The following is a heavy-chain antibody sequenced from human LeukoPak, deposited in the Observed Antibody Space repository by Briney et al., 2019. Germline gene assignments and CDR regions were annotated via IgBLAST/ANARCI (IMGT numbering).Heavy chain of an antibody. V-gene: IGHV2-5*02. J-gene: IGHJ5*02. Sequence: SGPALVKPTQTLTLTCTFSGFSLSTSGVGVGWIRQPPGKALQWLALIYWDDEKYCSPSLKSRLSISRDTSRNQVVLTMTNMDPLDTATYFCAQSYYFGSRSYYNVWFAPWGLGTLVTVSS. CDR1: GFSLSTSGVG. D-gene: IGHD3-10*01. CDR2: IYWDDEK. CDR3: AQSYYFGSRSYYNVWFAP.